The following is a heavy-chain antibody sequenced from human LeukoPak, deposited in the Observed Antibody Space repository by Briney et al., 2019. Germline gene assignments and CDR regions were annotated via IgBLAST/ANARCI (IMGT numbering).Heavy chain of an antibody. CDR2: IYTSGST. CDR1: GGSISSYY. CDR3: ARVGFWSGYYFDY. V-gene: IGHV4-4*07. J-gene: IGHJ4*02. D-gene: IGHD3-3*01. Sequence: SETLSLTCTVSGGSISSYYWSWIRRPAGKGLEWIGRIYTSGSTNYNPSLKSRVTMSVDTSKNQFSLKLSSVTAADTAVYYCARVGFWSGYYFDYWGQGTLVTVSS.